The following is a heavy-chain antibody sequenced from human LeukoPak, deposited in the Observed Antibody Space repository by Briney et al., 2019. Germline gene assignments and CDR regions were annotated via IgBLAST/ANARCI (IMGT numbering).Heavy chain of an antibody. Sequence: GGSLRLSCAGSGFTFNSFALNWARQAPGKGLEWVSAISGSGGSTYYADSVKGRFTISRDNAKNTVYLQMNSLRAEDTAVYYCAKEGGVVVVPAATFDPWGQGTLVTVSS. D-gene: IGHD2-2*01. V-gene: IGHV3-23*01. CDR3: AKEGGVVVVPAATFDP. CDR1: GFTFNSFA. J-gene: IGHJ5*02. CDR2: ISGSGGST.